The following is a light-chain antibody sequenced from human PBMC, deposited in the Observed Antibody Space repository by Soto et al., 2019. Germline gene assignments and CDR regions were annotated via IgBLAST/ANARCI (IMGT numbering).Light chain of an antibody. Sequence: DIVMTQSPLSLPVTPGEPASISCRSSQSLLHSNGYNYLDWYLQKPGQSTQLLIYLGSNRASGVPDRCSGSGSGTDLTLKISRVESEDVGVYYCMQALQTWTFGQGTKVEIK. CDR3: MQALQTWT. V-gene: IGKV2-28*01. CDR1: QSLLHSNGYNY. J-gene: IGKJ1*01. CDR2: LGS.